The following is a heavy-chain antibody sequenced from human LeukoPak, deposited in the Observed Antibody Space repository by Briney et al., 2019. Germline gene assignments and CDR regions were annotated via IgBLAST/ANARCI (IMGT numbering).Heavy chain of an antibody. CDR2: IYSGGST. Sequence: GGSLRLSCAVSGFTVSTYYMSWVRQAPGKGLEWVSVIYSGGSTYYADSVKGRFTISRDNSKNTLYLQMTSLRAEDTAVYYCVAYYDILTGYKYWGQGTLVTVSS. CDR1: GFTVSTYY. D-gene: IGHD3-9*01. CDR3: VAYYDILTGYKY. J-gene: IGHJ4*02. V-gene: IGHV3-66*01.